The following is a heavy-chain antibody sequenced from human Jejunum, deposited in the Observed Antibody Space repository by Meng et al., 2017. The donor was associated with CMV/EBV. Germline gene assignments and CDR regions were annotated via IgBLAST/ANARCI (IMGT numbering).Heavy chain of an antibody. J-gene: IGHJ5*02. D-gene: IGHD7-27*01. CDR2: IYSGGST. Sequence: SGVSITSGGHSWAWIRQFPGKGLEWIGSIYSGGSTNYNPSLKSRVATLLDTSKNEFSLKLTSVTVADTAIYYCARGCPLTGTWWFDPWGPGTLVTVSS. V-gene: IGHV4-31*02. CDR3: ARGCPLTGTWWFDP. CDR1: GVSITSGGHS.